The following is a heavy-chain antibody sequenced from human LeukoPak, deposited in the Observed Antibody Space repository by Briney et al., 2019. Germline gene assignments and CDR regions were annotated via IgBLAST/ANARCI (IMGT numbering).Heavy chain of an antibody. CDR3: ARDDCTNGVCYSGYYYYGMDV. V-gene: IGHV1-8*01. CDR2: MNPNSGNT. CDR1: GYTFTSYD. Sequence: ASVTVSCKASGYTFTSYDINWVRQAPGQGLAWMGWMNPNSGNTGYAQKFQGRVTMTRNTSISTAYMELSSLRSEDTAVYYCARDDCTNGVCYSGYYYYGMDVWGQGTTVTVSS. D-gene: IGHD2-8*01. J-gene: IGHJ6*02.